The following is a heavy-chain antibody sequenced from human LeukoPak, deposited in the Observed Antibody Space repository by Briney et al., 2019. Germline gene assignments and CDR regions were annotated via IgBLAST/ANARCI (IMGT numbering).Heavy chain of an antibody. Sequence: GGSLRLSCAVSGFSLSDYAVHWVRQAPGKGLEWVAVISKDERAKFYADSVKGRFTISREYSQNTVFLQMNSLRPEDTAWYYCARDALVAAGPFWFDPWGQGTLVIVSS. J-gene: IGHJ5*02. CDR1: GFSLSDYA. D-gene: IGHD6-13*01. V-gene: IGHV3-30*04. CDR2: ISKDERAK. CDR3: ARDALVAAGPFWFDP.